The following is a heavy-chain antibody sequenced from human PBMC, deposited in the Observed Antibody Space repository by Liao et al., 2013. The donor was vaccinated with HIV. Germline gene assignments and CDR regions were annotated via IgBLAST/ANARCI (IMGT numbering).Heavy chain of an antibody. V-gene: IGHV4-59*12. CDR3: ARGFWGSGLDS. CDR2: IYFSGNT. CDR1: GGSISNYY. D-gene: IGHD3-10*01. J-gene: IGHJ4*02. Sequence: QVQLQESGPRLVKPSETLSLTCTVSGGSISNYYWSWIRQTPGKGLEWIGRIYFSGNTDYSPSLKSRVTISLDTSKSQFSLNLNSVTAADTAVYYCARGFWGSGLDSWGQGTLVTVSS.